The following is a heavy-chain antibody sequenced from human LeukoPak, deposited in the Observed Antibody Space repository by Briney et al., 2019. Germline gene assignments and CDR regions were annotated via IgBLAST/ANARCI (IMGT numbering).Heavy chain of an antibody. CDR2: ISTYTGNT. Sequence: ASVKVSCKTSGYTFTSYAISWVRQAPGQGLECMGWISTYTGNTDYAQKLQGRVTMTTDTSTSTAYMELRSLSSDDTAVYYCAKVSWGSGSLDDYWGQGTLVTVSS. CDR3: AKVSWGSGSLDDY. CDR1: GYTFTSYA. J-gene: IGHJ4*02. V-gene: IGHV1-18*01. D-gene: IGHD3-10*01.